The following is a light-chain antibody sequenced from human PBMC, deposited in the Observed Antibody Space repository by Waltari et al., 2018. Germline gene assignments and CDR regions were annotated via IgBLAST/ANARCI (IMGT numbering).Light chain of an antibody. CDR1: STDIGGYDY. Sequence: LTQPASVSGSPGQSITISCTGSSTDIGGYDYVSWYRQDPGKAPKLIIHNVNKRPSGVSDRFSGSKSGNTASLTISGLQAEDEAHYFCNSYTSRSTMIFGGGTTLTV. J-gene: IGLJ2*01. CDR2: NVN. V-gene: IGLV2-14*01. CDR3: NSYTSRSTMI.